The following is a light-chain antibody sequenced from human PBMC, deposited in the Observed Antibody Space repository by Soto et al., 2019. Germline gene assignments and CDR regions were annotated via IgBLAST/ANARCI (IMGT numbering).Light chain of an antibody. J-gene: IGKJ4*01. Sequence: DIQMTQSPSTLSASVGDTVTVTCRASQSVSGWLAWYQQKPGEAPKLLIYDASALPRGVPSRFSGSGSGTNFPLTFESRQPVDFAPYYCKQYEIFPGTFGPGTKVEI. CDR2: DAS. V-gene: IGKV1-5*01. CDR1: QSVSGW. CDR3: KQYEIFPGT.